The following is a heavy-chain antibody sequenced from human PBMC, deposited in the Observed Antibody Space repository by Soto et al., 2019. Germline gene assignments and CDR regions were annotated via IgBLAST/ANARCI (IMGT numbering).Heavy chain of an antibody. CDR3: VRGGGSGSYLLDY. Sequence: QVQLVQSGAEVKKPGSSVKVSCKASGFAFSSYAMHWVRQAPGQRPEWMGYINGGSTNTKYSETFQGRVTITRDTSATTDYMELSSLISEDTAVYYCVRGGGSGSYLLDYWGQGTLVTVSS. J-gene: IGHJ4*02. CDR1: GFAFSSYA. D-gene: IGHD3-10*01. CDR2: INGGSTNT. V-gene: IGHV1-3*01.